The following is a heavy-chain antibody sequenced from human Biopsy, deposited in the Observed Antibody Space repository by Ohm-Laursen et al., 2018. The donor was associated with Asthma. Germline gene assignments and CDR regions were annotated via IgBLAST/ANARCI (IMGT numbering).Heavy chain of an antibody. V-gene: IGHV4-59*07. CDR1: GVSIRSYY. CDR3: AGFCSGGNCPDH. D-gene: IGHD2-15*01. Sequence: DTLSLTCTVSGVSIRSYYWTWIRQPPGKGLEWIGNIHYSGSTYSNPSLKSRVTISVDTSKKQISLRLSSVIAADTTVYYCAGFCSGGNCPDHWGQGTLVTVSS. CDR2: IHYSGST. J-gene: IGHJ4*02.